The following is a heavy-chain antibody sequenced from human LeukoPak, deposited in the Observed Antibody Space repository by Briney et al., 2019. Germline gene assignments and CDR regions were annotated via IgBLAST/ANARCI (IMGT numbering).Heavy chain of an antibody. J-gene: IGHJ3*02. V-gene: IGHV2-5*01. Sequence: SGPTLVNPTQTLTLTCTFSGFSLSISGVGVGWIRQPPGKALEWLTLIYWNDDKRYSPSLKGRLTITKDTPKNQVVLTMTNMDPVDTATYYCAHRAGSGSSRPNTFDIWGQGTMVTVSS. CDR1: GFSLSISGVG. D-gene: IGHD3-10*01. CDR2: IYWNDDK. CDR3: AHRAGSGSSRPNTFDI.